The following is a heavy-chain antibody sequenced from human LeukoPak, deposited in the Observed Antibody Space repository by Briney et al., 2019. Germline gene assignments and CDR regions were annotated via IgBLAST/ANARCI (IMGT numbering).Heavy chain of an antibody. CDR3: ARDLNQEDDAFDI. Sequence: SVKVSCKASGGTFSSYAISWVRQAPGQGLEWMGRIIPILGIANYAQKFQGRVTITADKSTSTAYMELSSLRSDDTAVYYCARDLNQEDDAFDIWGQGTMVTVSS. J-gene: IGHJ3*02. V-gene: IGHV1-69*04. CDR1: GGTFSSYA. CDR2: IIPILGIA.